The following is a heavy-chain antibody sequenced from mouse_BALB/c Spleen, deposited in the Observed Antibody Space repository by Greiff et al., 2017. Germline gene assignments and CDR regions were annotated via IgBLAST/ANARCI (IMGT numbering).Heavy chain of an antibody. CDR3: TGGLLRSYFDV. V-gene: IGHV1-5*01. Sequence: EVKLVESGTVLARPGASVKMSCKASGYTFTSYWMHWVKQRPGQGLEWIGAIYPGNSDTSYNQKFKGKAKLTAVTSTSTAYMELSSLTNEDSAVYYCTGGLLRSYFDVWGAGTTVTVSS. D-gene: IGHD1-1*01. CDR1: GYTFTSYW. J-gene: IGHJ1*01. CDR2: IYPGNSDT.